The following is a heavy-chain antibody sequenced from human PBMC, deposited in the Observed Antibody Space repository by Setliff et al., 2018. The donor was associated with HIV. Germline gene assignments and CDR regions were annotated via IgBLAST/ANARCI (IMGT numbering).Heavy chain of an antibody. D-gene: IGHD3-10*01. Sequence: RDPPGKGLEWIGDIYHSGFTIYSPSLKSRVTLSLDTSKNQFSLKLSSVTAADTAVYFCVRRVSHGSQPSYFAYWGQGTRVTGSP. CDR3: VRRVSHGSQPSYFAY. CDR2: IYHSGFT. V-gene: IGHV4-38-2*01. J-gene: IGHJ4*02.